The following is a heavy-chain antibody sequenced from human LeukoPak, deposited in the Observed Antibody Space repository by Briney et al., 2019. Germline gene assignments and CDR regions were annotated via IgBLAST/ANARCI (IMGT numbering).Heavy chain of an antibody. CDR1: GYTFTGYY. J-gene: IGHJ3*02. D-gene: IGHD3-22*01. V-gene: IGHV1-2*06. CDR2: INPNSGGT. Sequence: GASVKVSCKASGYTFTGYYMHWVRQAPGQGLEWMGRINPNSGGTNYAQKFQGRVTMTRDTSISTAYMELSRLRSDDTAVYYCAIREGYYYDSSGYYLSYAFDIWGQGTMVTASS. CDR3: AIREGYYYDSSGYYLSYAFDI.